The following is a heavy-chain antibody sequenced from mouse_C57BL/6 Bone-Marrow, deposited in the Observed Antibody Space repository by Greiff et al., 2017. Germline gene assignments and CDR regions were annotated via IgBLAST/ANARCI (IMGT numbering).Heavy chain of an antibody. CDR2: IFPGSGST. Sequence: QVQLKESGPELVKPGASVKISCKASGYTFTDYYINWVKQRPGQGLEWIGWIFPGSGSTYYNEKFKGKATLTVDKSSSTAYMLLSSLTSEDSAVYFCAREGKTGTRGDYWGQGTTLTVSS. D-gene: IGHD4-1*01. CDR3: AREGKTGTRGDY. J-gene: IGHJ2*01. CDR1: GYTFTDYY. V-gene: IGHV1-75*01.